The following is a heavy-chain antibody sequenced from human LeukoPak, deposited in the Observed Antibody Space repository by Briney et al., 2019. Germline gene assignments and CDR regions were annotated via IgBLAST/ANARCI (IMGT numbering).Heavy chain of an antibody. D-gene: IGHD3-10*01. Sequence: ASVKVSCKASGYTFTGYYMHWVRQAPGQGREWMGRINPNSGGTNYAQKFQGRVTMTRDTSISTAYMELSRLRSDDTAVYYCARDPARITMVRGVILFDYWGQGTLVTVSS. J-gene: IGHJ4*02. CDR2: INPNSGGT. CDR1: GYTFTGYY. CDR3: ARDPARITMVRGVILFDY. V-gene: IGHV1-2*06.